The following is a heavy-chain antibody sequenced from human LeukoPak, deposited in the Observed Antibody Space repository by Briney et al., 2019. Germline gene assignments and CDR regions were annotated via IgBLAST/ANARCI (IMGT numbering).Heavy chain of an antibody. CDR3: ARRASGGYYAPFDY. J-gene: IGHJ4*02. CDR2: LNTSGGST. Sequence: ASVKVSCKASGYTLTTYYLHWVRQAPGQGLEWMGILNTSGGSTTYAQKFQGRVTMTRDTSTSTVYMELSSLRSEDTAVYYCARRASGGYYAPFDYWGRGTLVTVAS. CDR1: GYTLTTYY. V-gene: IGHV1-46*01. D-gene: IGHD1-26*01.